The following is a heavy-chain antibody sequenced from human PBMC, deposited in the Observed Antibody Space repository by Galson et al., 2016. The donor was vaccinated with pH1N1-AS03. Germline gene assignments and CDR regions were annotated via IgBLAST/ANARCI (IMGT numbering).Heavy chain of an antibody. Sequence: SLRLSCAASGFTFSTYWMSWVRQAPGKGLEWVASMNQGGSERYYVDSVKGRFTISRDNAKNSLYLQMNSPRAEDTAVYYCFEINNGGGQGTLVTVSS. V-gene: IGHV3-7*01. CDR1: GFTFSTYW. D-gene: IGHD2-8*01. CDR3: FEINNG. J-gene: IGHJ4*02. CDR2: MNQGGSER.